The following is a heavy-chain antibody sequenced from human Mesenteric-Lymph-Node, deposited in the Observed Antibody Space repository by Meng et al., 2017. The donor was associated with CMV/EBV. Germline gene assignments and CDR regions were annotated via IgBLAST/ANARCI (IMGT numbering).Heavy chain of an antibody. CDR1: GYSISSGYY. J-gene: IGHJ6*02. CDR3: ARDLVLVDDFWSGYPRVYYYYGMDV. CDR2: IYHSGST. D-gene: IGHD3-3*01. V-gene: IGHV4-38-2*02. Sequence: GSLRLSCTVSGYSISSGYYWGWIRQPPGKGLEWIGSIYHSGSTYYNPSLKSRVTISVDPSKNQFSLKLSSVTAADTAVYYCARDLVLVDDFWSGYPRVYYYYGMDVWGQGTTVTVSS.